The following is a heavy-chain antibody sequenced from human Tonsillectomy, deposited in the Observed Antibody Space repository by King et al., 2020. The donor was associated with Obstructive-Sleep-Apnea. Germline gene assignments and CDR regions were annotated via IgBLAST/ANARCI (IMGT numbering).Heavy chain of an antibody. CDR1: GYTFSGYY. CDR2: INPHSGAT. J-gene: IGHJ4*02. V-gene: IGHV1-2*02. D-gene: IGHD3-16*01. CDR3: AREAAKYDYVWGD. Sequence: QLVQSGAEVKKPGASVKVSCKASGYTFSGYYMYWVRQAPGQGLDWMGWINPHSGATSYAQKFQGRVTMTRDTSISTAYMELSRLRYDDTAVYYCAREAAKYDYVWGDWGQGTLVTVSS.